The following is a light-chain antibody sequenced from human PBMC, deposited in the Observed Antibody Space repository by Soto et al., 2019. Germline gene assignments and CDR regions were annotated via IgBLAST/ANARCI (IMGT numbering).Light chain of an antibody. J-gene: IGKJ1*01. Sequence: IVLTQSPVTLALSPGDRAVLSCRASQSVSTSLAWYQHKPGQTPRLFIYDASKRAPGIPARFSGSGSGTDFALTISSLEPEDFAVYYCQVRDVWPLFGQGTKVDIK. CDR3: QVRDVWPL. V-gene: IGKV3-11*01. CDR2: DAS. CDR1: QSVSTS.